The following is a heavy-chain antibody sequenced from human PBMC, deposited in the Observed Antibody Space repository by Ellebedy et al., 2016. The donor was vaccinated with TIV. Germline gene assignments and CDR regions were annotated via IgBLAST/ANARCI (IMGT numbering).Heavy chain of an antibody. V-gene: IGHV4-39*07. D-gene: IGHD1-26*01. J-gene: IGHJ4*02. CDR3: ARDGFVGPYDY. CDR1: GGSISRSSYY. Sequence: SETLSLTCTVSGGSISRSSYYWGWIRQPPGKGLEWIGSIYYSGSSDYNPSLKSRVTISADTSRNQFSLKLSSVTAADTAVYYCARDGFVGPYDYWGQGTLVTVSS. CDR2: IYYSGSS.